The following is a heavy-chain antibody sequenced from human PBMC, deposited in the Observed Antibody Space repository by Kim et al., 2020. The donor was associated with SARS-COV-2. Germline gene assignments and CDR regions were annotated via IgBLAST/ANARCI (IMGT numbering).Heavy chain of an antibody. J-gene: IGHJ5*02. D-gene: IGHD6-13*01. V-gene: IGHV1-69*01. Sequence: AQKFQGRVTITADESTSTAYMELSSLRSEDTAVYYCARALSSSSWSPFDPWGQGTLVTVSS. CDR3: ARALSSSSWSPFDP.